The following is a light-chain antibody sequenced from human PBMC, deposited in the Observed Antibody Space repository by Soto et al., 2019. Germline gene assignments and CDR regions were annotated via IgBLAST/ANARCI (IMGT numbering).Light chain of an antibody. CDR3: QQYGSSIKT. CDR1: QSVSSNY. CDR2: GAS. V-gene: IGKV3-20*01. Sequence: TQFPGTLSLSPGERATLSCRASQSVSSNYLAWYQQRPGQPPNLLIFGASNRAPGIPDRFSGSGSGTDFTLTISRLEPEDFAVYYCQQYGSSIKTFGQGTKVDIK. J-gene: IGKJ1*01.